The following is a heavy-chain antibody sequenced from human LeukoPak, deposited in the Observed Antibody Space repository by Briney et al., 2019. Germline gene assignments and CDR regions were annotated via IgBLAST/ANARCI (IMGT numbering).Heavy chain of an antibody. Sequence: SGPTLVKPTQTLTLTCTFSGFSLSTSGVGVGWIRQPPGRALEWLALIYWDDDKRYSPSLKSRLTIAKDTSKNQVVLTMTNMDPVDTATYSCAHRPGSGSYENNWFDPWGQGTLVTVSS. CDR2: IYWDDDK. V-gene: IGHV2-5*02. D-gene: IGHD3-10*01. J-gene: IGHJ5*02. CDR1: GFSLSTSGVG. CDR3: AHRPGSGSYENNWFDP.